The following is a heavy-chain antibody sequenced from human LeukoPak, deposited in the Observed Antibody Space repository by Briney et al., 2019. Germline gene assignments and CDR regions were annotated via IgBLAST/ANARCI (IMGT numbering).Heavy chain of an antibody. D-gene: IGHD4-23*01. V-gene: IGHV4-30-2*01. CDR3: ARGRVGNPRRGFDY. CDR1: GGSISSGGYY. CDR2: IYHSGST. Sequence: PSQTLSLTCTVSGGSISSGGYYWSWIRQPPGKGLEWIGYIYHSGSTYYNPSLKSRVTISVDRSKNQFSLKLSSVTAADTAVYYCARGRVGNPRRGFDYWGQGTLVTVSS. J-gene: IGHJ4*02.